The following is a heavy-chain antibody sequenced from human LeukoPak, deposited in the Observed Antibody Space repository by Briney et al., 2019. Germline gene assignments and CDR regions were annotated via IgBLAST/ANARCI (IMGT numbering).Heavy chain of an antibody. CDR1: GGPISGYY. CDR2: IYSSGST. Sequence: PSETLSLTCTVSGGPISGYYWSWIRQPPGKGLEWIGYIYSSGSTDYNPSLKSRVTISVGTSKNQFSLKVSSVTAADTAVYYCARLILGYCISTNCYDNYYMDVWGKGTTVTVSS. V-gene: IGHV4-4*09. CDR3: ARLILGYCISTNCYDNYYMDV. D-gene: IGHD2-2*01. J-gene: IGHJ6*03.